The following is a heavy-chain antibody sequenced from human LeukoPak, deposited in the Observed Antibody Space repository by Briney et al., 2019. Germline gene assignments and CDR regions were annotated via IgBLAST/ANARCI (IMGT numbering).Heavy chain of an antibody. D-gene: IGHD3-10*01. J-gene: IGHJ6*03. CDR2: IYHSGST. CDR1: GYAISSGYF. CDR3: ARTTMVRGTYYMDV. V-gene: IGHV4-38-2*02. Sequence: SETLSLTCSVSGYAISSGYFWGWIRQPPGKGLEWIGTIYHSGSTYYNPSLKSRVTISVDTSKNQFSLKLSSVTAADTAVYYCARTTMVRGTYYMDVWGKGTTVTVSS.